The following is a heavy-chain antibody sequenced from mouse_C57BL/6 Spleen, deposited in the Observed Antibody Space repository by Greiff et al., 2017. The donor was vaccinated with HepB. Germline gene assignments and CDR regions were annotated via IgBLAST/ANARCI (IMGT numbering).Heavy chain of an antibody. CDR2: IRNKANGYTT. CDR1: GFTFTDYY. CDR3: ARSSGYRGYFDY. J-gene: IGHJ2*01. V-gene: IGHV7-3*01. Sequence: EVQVVESGGGLVQPGGSLSLSCAASGFTFTDYYMSWVRQPPGKALEWLGFIRNKANGYTTEYSASVKGRFTISRDNSQSILYLQMNALRAEDSATYYCARSSGYRGYFDYWGQGTTLTVSS. D-gene: IGHD3-1*01.